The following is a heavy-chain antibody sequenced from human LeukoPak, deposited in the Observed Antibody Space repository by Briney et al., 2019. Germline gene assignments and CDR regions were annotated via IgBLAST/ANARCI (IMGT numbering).Heavy chain of an antibody. Sequence: PSETLSLTCTVSGGSISSRSHYWGWIRQPPGKGLECIGRIYYSGSTYYNPSLKSRVTISVDTSKNQFSLRLSSVTAADTAVYYCARVADYYDSRGYFDDWGQGTLVTVSS. CDR1: GGSISSRSHY. CDR2: IYYSGST. J-gene: IGHJ4*02. V-gene: IGHV4-39*07. CDR3: ARVADYYDSRGYFDD. D-gene: IGHD3-22*01.